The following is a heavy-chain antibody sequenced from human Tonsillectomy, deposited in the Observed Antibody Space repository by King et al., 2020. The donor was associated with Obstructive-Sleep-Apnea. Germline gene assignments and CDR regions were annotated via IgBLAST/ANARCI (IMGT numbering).Heavy chain of an antibody. CDR1: GDSISSSNW. Sequence: QLQESGPGLVKPSGTLSLTCAVSGDSISSSNWWSWVRQPPGKGLEWIGEIYHSGSTNYNPSLKSRVTISVDKSKNQFSLKLSSVTAADTAVYYCARRGAVAVAGDAFDIWGQGTMVTVSS. CDR2: IYHSGST. V-gene: IGHV4-4*02. D-gene: IGHD6-19*01. CDR3: ARRGAVAVAGDAFDI. J-gene: IGHJ3*02.